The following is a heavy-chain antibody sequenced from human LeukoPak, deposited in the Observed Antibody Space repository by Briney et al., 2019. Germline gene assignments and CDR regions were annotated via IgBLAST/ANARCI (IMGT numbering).Heavy chain of an antibody. CDR2: IYTSGST. CDR1: GGSISSYY. Sequence: PSETLSLTCNVSGGSISSYYWSWIRQPAGKGLEWIGRIYTSGSTNYNPSLRSRVTMSVDTSKNQFSLKLSSVTAADTAVYYCARDRSSSIAAAGPGRDYYYYMDVWGKGTTVTISS. V-gene: IGHV4-4*07. D-gene: IGHD6-13*01. J-gene: IGHJ6*03. CDR3: ARDRSSSIAAAGPGRDYYYYMDV.